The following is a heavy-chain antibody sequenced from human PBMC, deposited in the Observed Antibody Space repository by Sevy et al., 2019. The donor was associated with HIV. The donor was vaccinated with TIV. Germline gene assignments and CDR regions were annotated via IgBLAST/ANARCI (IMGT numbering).Heavy chain of an antibody. D-gene: IGHD2-8*01. CDR3: AKQGGYCSNGVCYRAFDY. Sequence: GRSLRLSCAASGFTFSSFGMHWVRQAPGKGLEWVAIISHDGSNKIYADSVKGRFTISRDNSKNTLYLKMDSLRADDTAVYYCAKQGGYCSNGVCYRAFDYWGQGTLVTVSS. CDR2: ISHDGSNK. J-gene: IGHJ4*02. V-gene: IGHV3-30*18. CDR1: GFTFSSFG.